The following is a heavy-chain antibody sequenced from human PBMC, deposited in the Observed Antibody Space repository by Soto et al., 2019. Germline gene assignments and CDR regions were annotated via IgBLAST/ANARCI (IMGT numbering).Heavy chain of an antibody. J-gene: IGHJ6*02. D-gene: IGHD1-20*01. CDR1: GYTFTSYG. Sequence: ASVKVSCKASGYTFTSYGIHWVRQAPGQGLEWMGWISAYNGDTNYSQKLQGRVTMTTDTSTSTAYMELSSLRSDDTAVYYCVVYRVEGYNVSAYYNYCMDVWGQGTTVTVSS. V-gene: IGHV1-18*04. CDR3: VVYRVEGYNVSAYYNYCMDV. CDR2: ISAYNGDT.